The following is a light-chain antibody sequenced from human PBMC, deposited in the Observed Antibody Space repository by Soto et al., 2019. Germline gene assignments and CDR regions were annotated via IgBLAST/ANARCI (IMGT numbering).Light chain of an antibody. J-gene: IGKJ3*01. CDR3: QKYGSSSPT. CDR2: GDF. CDR1: QNIKTN. Sequence: VLTQSPATLSLSPGDSATLSCRASQNIKTNLAWYQHKTGQAPRILIYGDFTGATGVPDRLSGSGSGTDLNLTISTLEPEDFAVYYCQKYGSSSPTCGPGTKVDIK. V-gene: IGKV3-20*01.